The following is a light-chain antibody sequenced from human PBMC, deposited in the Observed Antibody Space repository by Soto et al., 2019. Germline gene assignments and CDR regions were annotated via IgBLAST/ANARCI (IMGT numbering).Light chain of an antibody. Sequence: DIQMTQSPSTLSASVGDRVTITCRASQYISSWLALYQQKPGQAPKLLIYKESFLESGVPSRFSGRGSGTEFTLTISSLQPHDFATYYCQQYNDYPWTFGQGTKVEIK. V-gene: IGKV1-5*03. CDR1: QYISSW. CDR2: KES. J-gene: IGKJ1*01. CDR3: QQYNDYPWT.